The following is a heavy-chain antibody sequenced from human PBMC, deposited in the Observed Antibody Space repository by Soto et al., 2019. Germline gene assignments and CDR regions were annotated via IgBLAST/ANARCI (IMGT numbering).Heavy chain of an antibody. CDR1: GFTFSSYG. CDR3: ARGEGIAAAGTRFDP. J-gene: IGHJ5*02. D-gene: IGHD6-13*01. V-gene: IGHV3-33*01. CDR2: IWYDGSNK. Sequence: QVQLVESGGGVVQPGRSLRLSCAASGFTFSSYGMHWVRQAPGKGLEWVAVIWYDGSNKYYADSVKGRFTISRDNSKNTLYLQMNSLRAEDTAVYYCARGEGIAAAGTRFDPWGQGTLVTVSS.